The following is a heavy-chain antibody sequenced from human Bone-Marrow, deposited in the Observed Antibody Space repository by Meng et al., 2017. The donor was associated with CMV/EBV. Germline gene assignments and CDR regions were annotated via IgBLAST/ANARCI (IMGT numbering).Heavy chain of an antibody. Sequence: GESLKISCAASGFTFSSYSMNWVRQAPGKGLEWVSSISSSSSYIYYADSVKGRFTISRDNAENSLYLQMNSLRAEDTAVYYCARAPEYQLPKGYYYYGMDVWGQGTTVTVSS. D-gene: IGHD2-2*01. V-gene: IGHV3-21*01. J-gene: IGHJ6*02. CDR2: ISSSSSYI. CDR1: GFTFSSYS. CDR3: ARAPEYQLPKGYYYYGMDV.